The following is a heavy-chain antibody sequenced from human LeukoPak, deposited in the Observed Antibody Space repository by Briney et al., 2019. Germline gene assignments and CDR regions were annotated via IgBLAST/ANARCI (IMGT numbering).Heavy chain of an antibody. J-gene: IGHJ4*02. Sequence: SVKVSCKASGGTFSSYAISWVRQAPGQGLEWMGGIIPIFGTANYAQKFQGRVTITTDESTSTAYTELSSLRSEDTAVYYCARYYGSGSPFDYWGQGTLVTVSS. CDR1: GGTFSSYA. CDR3: ARYYGSGSPFDY. V-gene: IGHV1-69*05. D-gene: IGHD3-10*01. CDR2: IIPIFGTA.